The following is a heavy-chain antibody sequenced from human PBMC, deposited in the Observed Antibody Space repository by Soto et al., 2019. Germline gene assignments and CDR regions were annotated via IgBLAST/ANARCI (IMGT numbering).Heavy chain of an antibody. Sequence: PSETLSLTSAVSGGSISSGGYSWSWIRQPPGKGLEWIGYIYHSGSTYYNPSLKSRVTISVDTSKNQFSLKLSSVTAADTAVYYCARIQKTEYYYDSSGYYYFDYWGQGTLVTVSS. CDR3: ARIQKTEYYYDSSGYYYFDY. V-gene: IGHV4-30-2*05. J-gene: IGHJ4*02. CDR2: IYHSGST. CDR1: GGSISSGGYS. D-gene: IGHD3-22*01.